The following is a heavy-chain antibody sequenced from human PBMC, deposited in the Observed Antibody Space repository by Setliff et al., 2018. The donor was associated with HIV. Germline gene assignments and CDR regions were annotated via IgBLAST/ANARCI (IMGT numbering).Heavy chain of an antibody. D-gene: IGHD3-10*01. CDR2: IYYSGSA. CDR3: AREGARHYGSGRYHSWFDP. Sequence: KPSETLSLTCTVSGGSISSYYWSWIRQPPGKGLEWIGYIYYSGSAYYNPSLKSRVTMSVDTSKNQFSLKLSSVTAADTAVYYCAREGARHYGSGRYHSWFDPWGQGTQVTVSS. J-gene: IGHJ5*02. CDR1: GGSISSYY. V-gene: IGHV4-59*12.